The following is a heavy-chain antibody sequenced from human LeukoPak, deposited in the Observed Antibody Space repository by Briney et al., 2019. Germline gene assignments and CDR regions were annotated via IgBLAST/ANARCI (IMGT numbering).Heavy chain of an antibody. J-gene: IGHJ3*02. CDR1: GFTFSSYA. Sequence: GRSLRLSCAASGFTFSSYAMHWVRQAPGKGLEWVAVITYDGSNKYYADSVKGRFTISRDNSKNTLYLQMNSLRAEDTAVYYCASIAARHDAFDIWGQGTMVTVSS. V-gene: IGHV3-30*01. CDR2: ITYDGSNK. CDR3: ASIAARHDAFDI. D-gene: IGHD6-6*01.